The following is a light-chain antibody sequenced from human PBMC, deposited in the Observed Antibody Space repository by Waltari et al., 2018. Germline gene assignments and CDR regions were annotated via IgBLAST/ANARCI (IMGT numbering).Light chain of an antibody. Sequence: QSALTQPASVSGSPGQSITISCTGSSSDVGGYNYVSWYQQYPNEPPQVIIFDVSNRPSGISTRFSGSKSGNTASLTIPSLQAGDEADYYCSSYTRSALWVFGGGTKLTVL. J-gene: IGLJ3*02. V-gene: IGLV2-14*01. CDR2: DVS. CDR1: SSDVGGYNY. CDR3: SSYTRSALWV.